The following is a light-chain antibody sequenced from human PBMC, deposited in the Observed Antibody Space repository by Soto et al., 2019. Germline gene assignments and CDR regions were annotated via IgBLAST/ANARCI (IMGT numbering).Light chain of an antibody. Sequence: QSVLTHPPSVSGALGQRVTISCTGSSSNIGAGYDVHWYQQLPGTAPKLLIYGNSNRPSGVPDRFSGSKSGTSASLAITGLQPEDEADYYCQSYDSSLSGVVFGGGTKLTVL. CDR3: QSYDSSLSGVV. CDR1: SSNIGAGYD. J-gene: IGLJ2*01. CDR2: GNS. V-gene: IGLV1-40*01.